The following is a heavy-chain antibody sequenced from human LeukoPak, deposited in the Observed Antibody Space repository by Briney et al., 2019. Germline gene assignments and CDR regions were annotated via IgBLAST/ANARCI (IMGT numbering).Heavy chain of an antibody. V-gene: IGHV3-21*01. CDR2: ISSSSSYI. J-gene: IGHJ5*02. CDR3: ASSPRQLWLQSSENRPNWFDP. Sequence: PGGSLRLSCAASGFTFSSYSMNWVRQAPGKGLEWVSSISSSSSYIYYADSVKGRFTISRDNAKNSLYLQMNSLRAEDTAVYYCASSPRQLWLQSSENRPNWFDPWGQGTLVTVSS. D-gene: IGHD5-18*01. CDR1: GFTFSSYS.